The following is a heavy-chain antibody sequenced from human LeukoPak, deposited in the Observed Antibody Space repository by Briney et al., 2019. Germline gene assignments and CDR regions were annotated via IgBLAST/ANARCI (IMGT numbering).Heavy chain of an antibody. V-gene: IGHV4-59*01. J-gene: IGHJ4*02. D-gene: IGHD3-3*01. CDR1: GGSISTYY. Sequence: SETLSLTCTVSGGSISTYYWSWMRQPPGRGLECSGYIYYSGSTNHNPSLQSRVTISVDTSRNQFSLKLNSVTAADTAAYYCARGGVPGGFYGSFDYWGQGTLVSVSS. CDR2: IYYSGST. CDR3: ARGGVPGGFYGSFDY.